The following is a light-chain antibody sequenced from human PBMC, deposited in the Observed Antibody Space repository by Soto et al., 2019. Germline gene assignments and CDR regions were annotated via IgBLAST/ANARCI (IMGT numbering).Light chain of an antibody. Sequence: EIVLTQSPGTLSLSPGERATLSCRASQSVSSSYLAWYQQKPGQAPRLLIYAASNRATGVPARFSGSWSGTDFTLTISRLEPEDFAVYYCQQYGSSPWTFGQGTKVDIK. V-gene: IGKV3-20*01. CDR3: QQYGSSPWT. CDR2: AAS. J-gene: IGKJ1*01. CDR1: QSVSSSY.